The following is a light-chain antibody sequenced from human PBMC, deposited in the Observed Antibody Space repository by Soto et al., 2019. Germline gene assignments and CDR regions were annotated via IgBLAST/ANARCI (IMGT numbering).Light chain of an antibody. Sequence: DIQMTQSPSSLSASVGDRVTITCRAGQSISSYLNWYQQKPGKAPKLLIYAASSLQSGVPSRLSGSGSGIDFTLTINFLQPEEFATYYCQQSYSTPRTCGQGTKVEI. CDR3: QQSYSTPRT. CDR2: AAS. J-gene: IGKJ1*01. V-gene: IGKV1-39*01. CDR1: QSISSY.